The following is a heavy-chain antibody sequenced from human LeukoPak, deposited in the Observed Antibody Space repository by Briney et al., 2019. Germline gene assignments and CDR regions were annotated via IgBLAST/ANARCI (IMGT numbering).Heavy chain of an antibody. Sequence: ASVKVSCKAYGYIFTIYGFTWVRQAPGQGLEWMGWISAYNGDTNYAQKFQGRVTMTTDTSTSTAYMELRSLRSDDTAVYYCARGLYSSSWATYDYWGQGTLVTVSS. D-gene: IGHD6-13*01. CDR2: ISAYNGDT. CDR1: GYIFTIYG. CDR3: ARGLYSSSWATYDY. V-gene: IGHV1-18*01. J-gene: IGHJ4*02.